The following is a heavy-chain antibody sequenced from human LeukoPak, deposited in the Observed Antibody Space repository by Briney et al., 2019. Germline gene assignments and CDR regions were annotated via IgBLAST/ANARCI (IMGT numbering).Heavy chain of an antibody. J-gene: IGHJ5*02. CDR1: GFTFSSYW. D-gene: IGHD3-3*01. V-gene: IGHV3-7*03. CDR2: IKQDGSEK. Sequence: PGGSLRLSCAASGFTFSSYWMSWVRQAPGKGLEWVANIKQDGSEKYYVDSVKGRFTVSRDNAKNSLYLQMNSLRAEDTAVYYCAKVWPPTYYDFWSGYPGTWGQGTLVTVSS. CDR3: AKVWPPTYYDFWSGYPGT.